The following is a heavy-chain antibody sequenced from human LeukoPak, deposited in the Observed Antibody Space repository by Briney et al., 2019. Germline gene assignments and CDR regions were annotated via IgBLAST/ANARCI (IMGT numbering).Heavy chain of an antibody. CDR3: ARESIAVAGAPFDY. Sequence: GGSLRLSCAASGFTLSSYEMNWVRQAPGKGLEWVSYISSGSTIYDADSVKGRFTISRDNAKNSLYLQMNSLRAEDTAVYYCARESIAVAGAPFDYWGQGTLVTVSS. J-gene: IGHJ4*02. CDR1: GFTLSSYE. CDR2: ISSGSTI. V-gene: IGHV3-48*03. D-gene: IGHD6-19*01.